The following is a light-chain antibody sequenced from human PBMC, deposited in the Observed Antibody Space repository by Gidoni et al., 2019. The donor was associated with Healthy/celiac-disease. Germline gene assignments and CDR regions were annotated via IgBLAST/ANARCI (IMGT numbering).Light chain of an antibody. V-gene: IGKV2-28*01. CDR1: QSLLHSNGYNY. Sequence: DIGRTQSPRARPVTPGEPASISCRSSQSLLHSNGYNYLDWYLQKPGQSPQLLIYLGSNRASGVPDRFSGGGSCTDFSLTIIRVAAEDVWVYYCMQALQTPMYTFGQGTKLEIK. J-gene: IGKJ2*01. CDR3: MQALQTPMYT. CDR2: LGS.